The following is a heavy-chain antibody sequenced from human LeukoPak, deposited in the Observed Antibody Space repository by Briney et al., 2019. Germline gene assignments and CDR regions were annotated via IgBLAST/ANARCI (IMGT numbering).Heavy chain of an antibody. CDR2: INAGNGNT. J-gene: IGHJ3*02. Sequence: ASVKVSCKASGYTFTSYAMHWVRQAPGQRLEWMGWINAGNGNTKYSQKFQGRVTITRDTSASTACMELSSLGSEDTAVYYCARTPPVVVSDDASDIWGQGTMVTVSS. CDR3: ARTPPVVVSDDASDI. CDR1: GYTFTSYA. V-gene: IGHV1-3*01. D-gene: IGHD2-15*01.